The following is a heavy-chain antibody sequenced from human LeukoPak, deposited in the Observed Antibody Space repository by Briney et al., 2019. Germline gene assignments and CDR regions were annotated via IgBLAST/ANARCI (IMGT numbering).Heavy chain of an antibody. V-gene: IGHV4-34*01. CDR1: GVSFSSYY. Sequence: SETLSLTCAVYGVSFSSYYLSWIRQPPGKGLEWIGEINHSGSNNYNPSLKSRVTISVDTSQNQFSLQLSSVTDADTAVYYCARGWKITMVRGVISNWFDPWGQGTLVSVSS. CDR2: INHSGSN. CDR3: ARGWKITMVRGVISNWFDP. D-gene: IGHD3-10*01. J-gene: IGHJ5*02.